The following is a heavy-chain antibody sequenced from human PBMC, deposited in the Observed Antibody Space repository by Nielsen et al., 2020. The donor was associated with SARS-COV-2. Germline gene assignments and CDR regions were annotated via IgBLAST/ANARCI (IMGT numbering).Heavy chain of an antibody. V-gene: IGHV3-30-3*01. CDR2: ISYDGSNK. CDR3: LYYYDSSGYPGFFEY. Sequence: GGSLRLSCAASGFTFSSYAMHWVRQAPGKGLEWVAVISYDGSNKYYADSVKGRFTISRDNSKNTLYLQMNSLRAEDTAVYYCLYYYDSSGYPGFFEYWGQGTLVTVSS. D-gene: IGHD3-22*01. CDR1: GFTFSSYA. J-gene: IGHJ4*02.